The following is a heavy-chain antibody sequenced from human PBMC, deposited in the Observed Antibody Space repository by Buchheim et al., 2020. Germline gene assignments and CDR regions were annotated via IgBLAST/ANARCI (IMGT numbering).Heavy chain of an antibody. Sequence: QVQLVESGGGVVQPGRSLRLSCAASGFTFSSYAMHWVRQAPGKGLEWVAVISYDGSNKYYADSVKGRFTISRDNSKNTLYLQMNSLRAEDTAVYYCARGDSSGYYSNDAFDIRGQGT. CDR2: ISYDGSNK. V-gene: IGHV3-30-3*01. J-gene: IGHJ3*02. CDR3: ARGDSSGYYSNDAFDI. D-gene: IGHD3-22*01. CDR1: GFTFSSYA.